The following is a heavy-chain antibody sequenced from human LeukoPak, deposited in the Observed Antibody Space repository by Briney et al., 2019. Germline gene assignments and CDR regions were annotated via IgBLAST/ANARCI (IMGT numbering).Heavy chain of an antibody. Sequence: ASVKVSCKASGYTFINYGISWVRQAPGQGLEWMGWISAYNGNTKYAQKLQGRVTMTTDTSTSTAYMELRSLRSDDTAVYYCARVPLDDFWSGYYPLAYWGQGTLVTVSS. V-gene: IGHV1-18*01. J-gene: IGHJ4*02. CDR3: ARVPLDDFWSGYYPLAY. CDR2: ISAYNGNT. D-gene: IGHD3-3*01. CDR1: GYTFINYG.